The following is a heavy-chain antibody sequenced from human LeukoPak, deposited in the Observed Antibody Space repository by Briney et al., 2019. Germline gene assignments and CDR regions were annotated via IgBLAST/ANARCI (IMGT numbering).Heavy chain of an antibody. CDR2: ISDRGSRT. J-gene: IGHJ6*02. D-gene: IGHD3-10*01. Sequence: GGSLRLSCAVSGITLSNYGMSWVRQAPGKGLEWVAGISDRGSRTNYADSVKGRFTISTDHPKNTLYLQMNSLRAEDTAVYYCVRDGSGSYYNGYYYGMDVWGQGTTVTVSS. CDR3: VRDGSGSYYNGYYYGMDV. CDR1: GITLSNYG. V-gene: IGHV3-23*01.